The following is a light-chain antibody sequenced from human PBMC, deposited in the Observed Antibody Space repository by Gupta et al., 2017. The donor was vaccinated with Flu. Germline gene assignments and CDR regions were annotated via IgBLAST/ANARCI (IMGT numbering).Light chain of an antibody. J-gene: IGKJ2*01. CDR1: QSISSY. CDR3: QKSYTTPRT. Sequence: DIQMTQSPSSLSASVGDRVTITCRASQSISSYLNWYQQKPGKAPNLLIFAASSLQSEVPSRFSGSGSGTDFTLTISSLQPEDFAIYYCQKSYTTPRTFGQGTKLEIK. V-gene: IGKV1-39*01. CDR2: AAS.